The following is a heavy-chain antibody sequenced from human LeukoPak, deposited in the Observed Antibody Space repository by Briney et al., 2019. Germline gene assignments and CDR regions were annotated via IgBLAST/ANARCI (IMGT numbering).Heavy chain of an antibody. CDR3: ARGRIAAAGWTFDY. V-gene: IGHV1-2*02. Sequence: GASVKVSCKASGYAFTGYYMHWVRQAPGQGLEWMGWINPNSGGTNYAQKFQGRVTMTRDTSISTAYMELSRLRSDDTAVYYCARGRIAAAGWTFDYWGQGTLVTVSS. CDR2: INPNSGGT. D-gene: IGHD6-13*01. J-gene: IGHJ4*02. CDR1: GYAFTGYY.